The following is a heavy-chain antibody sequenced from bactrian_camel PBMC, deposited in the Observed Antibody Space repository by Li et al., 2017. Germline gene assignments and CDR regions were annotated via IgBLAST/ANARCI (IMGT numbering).Heavy chain of an antibody. J-gene: IGHJ4*01. CDR2: INSGGGST. V-gene: IGHV3S31*01. CDR3: AKGRPRLGLVAAVLD. D-gene: IGHD7*01. CDR1: GFTFSSYA. Sequence: QLVESGGGLVQSGGSLRLSCAASGFTFSSYAMFWVRQAPGKGLEWVSAINSGGGSTYYADSVKGRFTISKDNAKNTLYLELNSLKTEDTATYYCAKGRPRLGLVAAVLDRGQGTQVTVS.